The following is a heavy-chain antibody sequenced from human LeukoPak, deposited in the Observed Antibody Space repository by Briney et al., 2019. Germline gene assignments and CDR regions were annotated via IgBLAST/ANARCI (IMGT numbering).Heavy chain of an antibody. CDR1: GYSFTSYW. CDR3: ARESVWLHDAFDI. Sequence: GESLKISCKGSGYSFTSYWIGWVRQMPGKGLEWMGIIYPGDSDTRYSPSFQSQVTISADKSISTAYLQWSSLKASDTAMYYCARESVWLHDAFDIWGQGTMVTVSS. CDR2: IYPGDSDT. D-gene: IGHD5-18*01. V-gene: IGHV5-51*01. J-gene: IGHJ3*02.